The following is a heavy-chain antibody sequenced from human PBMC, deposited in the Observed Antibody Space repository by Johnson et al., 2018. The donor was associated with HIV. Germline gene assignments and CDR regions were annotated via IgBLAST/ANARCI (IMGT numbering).Heavy chain of an antibody. J-gene: IGHJ3*02. CDR2: IRQDGSEK. V-gene: IGHV3-7*05. Sequence: MQLVESGGGLVQPGGSLRLSCAGSGFIFRTHWIHWVRQPPGKGLEWVATIRQDGSEKFYVDSVKGRFTISRDNAKNSLYLQMNSLRAEDTAVYYCAREGIAARLAAFDIWGQGTMVTVSS. CDR1: GFIFRTHW. CDR3: AREGIAARLAAFDI. D-gene: IGHD6-6*01.